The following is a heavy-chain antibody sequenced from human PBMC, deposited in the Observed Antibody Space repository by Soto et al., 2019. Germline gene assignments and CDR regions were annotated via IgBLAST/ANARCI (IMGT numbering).Heavy chain of an antibody. Sequence: PSETLSLTCTVSGGSISSGDYYWSWIRQHPGKVLEWIGYIYYSGSTYYNPSLKSRVTISVDTSKNQFSLKLSSVTAADTAVYYCARGREGGIYFDYWGQGTLVTVSS. J-gene: IGHJ4*02. CDR3: ARGREGGIYFDY. CDR2: IYYSGST. D-gene: IGHD3-16*01. CDR1: GGSISSGDYY. V-gene: IGHV4-31*03.